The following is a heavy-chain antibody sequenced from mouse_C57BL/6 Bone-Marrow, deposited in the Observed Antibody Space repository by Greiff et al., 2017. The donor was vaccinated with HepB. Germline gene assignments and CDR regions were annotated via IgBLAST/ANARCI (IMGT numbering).Heavy chain of an antibody. CDR2: IHPNSGST. Sequence: QVQLQQPGAELVKPGASVQLSCKASGYTFTSYWMHWVKQRPGQVLEWIGMIHPNSGSTHYNEKFKIKGTLTVDKSSSTAYMQLSRLTSEDSAVDYCARGTGTEEYLDYWGQGTTLTVAS. V-gene: IGHV1-64*01. J-gene: IGHJ2*01. CDR1: GYTFTSYW. CDR3: ARGTGTEEYLDY. D-gene: IGHD4-1*01.